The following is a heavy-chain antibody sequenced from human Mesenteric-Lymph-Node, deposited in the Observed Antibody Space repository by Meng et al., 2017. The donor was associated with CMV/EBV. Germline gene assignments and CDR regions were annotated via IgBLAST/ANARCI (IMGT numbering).Heavy chain of an antibody. D-gene: IGHD5-24*01. Sequence: TLSLTCAVYGGSFSGYYWSWIRQPPGKGLEWIGEIYRSGSTTYNPSFKSRVTMSIDKSKNQFSLKVSSVTAADTAVYYCARDRAMNYWGQGTLVTVSS. V-gene: IGHV4-34*01. CDR3: ARDRAMNY. CDR2: IYRSGST. J-gene: IGHJ4*02. CDR1: GGSFSGYY.